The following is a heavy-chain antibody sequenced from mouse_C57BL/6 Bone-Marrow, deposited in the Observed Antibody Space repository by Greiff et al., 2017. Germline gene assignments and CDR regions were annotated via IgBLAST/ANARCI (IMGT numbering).Heavy chain of an antibody. CDR1: GFTFSSYA. CDR3: TRGGPGCYAMDY. CDR2: ISSGGDYT. J-gene: IGHJ4*01. Sequence: EVKLEESGEGLVKPGGSLKLSCAASGFTFSSYAMSWVRQTPEKRLEWVAYISSGGDYTYYADTVKGRFTISRDNARNTLYLQMSSLKSEDTAMYYCTRGGPGCYAMDYWGQGTSVTVSS. V-gene: IGHV5-9-1*02.